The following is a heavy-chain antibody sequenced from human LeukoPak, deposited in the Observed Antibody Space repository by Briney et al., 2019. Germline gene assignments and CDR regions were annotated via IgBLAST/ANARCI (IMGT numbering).Heavy chain of an antibody. CDR2: INPSGGST. CDR3: ARVSYYDSSAQVDAFDI. Sequence: ASVKVSCKASGYTFTSYYMHWVRQAPGQGLEWMGIINPSGGSTSYAQKFQGRVTMTRDMSTSTVYMELSSLRSEDTAVYYCARVSYYDSSAQVDAFDIWGQGTMVTVSS. J-gene: IGHJ3*02. CDR1: GYTFTSYY. V-gene: IGHV1-46*01. D-gene: IGHD3-22*01.